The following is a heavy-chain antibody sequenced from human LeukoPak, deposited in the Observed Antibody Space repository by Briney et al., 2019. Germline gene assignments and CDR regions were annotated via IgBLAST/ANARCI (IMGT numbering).Heavy chain of an antibody. V-gene: IGHV4-38-2*01. CDR2: IYHSGST. D-gene: IGHD3-10*01. Sequence: PSETLSLTCAVSGYSISSGYYWGWIRQPPGKGREWIGNIYHSGSTYYNPSLKSRVTISVDTSKNQFSLKLTSVTAADTAVYYCARAQDTMVRGVILAIDYWGQGTLVTVSS. J-gene: IGHJ4*02. CDR1: GYSISSGYY. CDR3: ARAQDTMVRGVILAIDY.